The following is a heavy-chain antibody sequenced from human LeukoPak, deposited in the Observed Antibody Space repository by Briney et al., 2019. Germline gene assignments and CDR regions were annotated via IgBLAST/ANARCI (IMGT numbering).Heavy chain of an antibody. J-gene: IGHJ4*02. Sequence: GGSLRLSCAASGFTFSSYAMSWVRQAPGKGLEWVSAISGSGGSTYYAGSVKGRFTISRDNSKNTLYLQMNSLRAEDTAVYYCANRPYSSGWYYDYWGQGTLVTVSS. CDR3: ANRPYSSGWYYDY. D-gene: IGHD6-19*01. CDR2: ISGSGGST. V-gene: IGHV3-23*01. CDR1: GFTFSSYA.